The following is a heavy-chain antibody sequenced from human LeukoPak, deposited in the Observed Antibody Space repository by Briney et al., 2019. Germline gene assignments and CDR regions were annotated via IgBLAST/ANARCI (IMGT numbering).Heavy chain of an antibody. CDR1: GFTFSSYA. V-gene: IGHV3-30-3*01. Sequence: GGSLRLSCAASGFTFSSYAMHWVRQAPGKGLEWAAVISYDGSNKYYADSVKGRFTISRDNSKNTLYLQMNSLRAEDTAVYYCAREAGTTVTTRGYFDYWGQGTLVTVSS. CDR2: ISYDGSNK. J-gene: IGHJ4*02. CDR3: AREAGTTVTTRGYFDY. D-gene: IGHD4-17*01.